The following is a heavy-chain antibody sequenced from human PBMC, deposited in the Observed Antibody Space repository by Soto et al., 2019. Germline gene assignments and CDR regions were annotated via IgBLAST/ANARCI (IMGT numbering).Heavy chain of an antibody. CDR2: ISGSDGST. J-gene: IGHJ4*02. V-gene: IGHV3-23*01. Sequence: EVQLLESGGGLVQPGGTLTLSCAASGFTFSNYAMGWVRQAPGKWLEWVSAISGSDGSTYYADSVKGRFTESRDNSKITLYLQMNSLRAEDTAIYYCAKLVHYATPSFDYWCQGTLLTVSS. CDR1: GFTFSNYA. D-gene: IGHD3-16*01. CDR3: AKLVHYATPSFDY.